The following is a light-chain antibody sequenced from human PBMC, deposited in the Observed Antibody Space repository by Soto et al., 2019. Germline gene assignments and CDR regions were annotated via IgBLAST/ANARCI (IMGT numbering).Light chain of an antibody. CDR1: QDIKEN. V-gene: IGKV1-17*01. CDR2: AAS. Sequence: DIQMTQSPSSLSAFVGDRVTITCRASQDIKENLGWYQQKPGKAPKSLIYAASSLRGGVPSRFRGSGSGSEFSLTISSLQPEDVATYYCVQHNSYPLTFGGGTKVEIK. CDR3: VQHNSYPLT. J-gene: IGKJ4*01.